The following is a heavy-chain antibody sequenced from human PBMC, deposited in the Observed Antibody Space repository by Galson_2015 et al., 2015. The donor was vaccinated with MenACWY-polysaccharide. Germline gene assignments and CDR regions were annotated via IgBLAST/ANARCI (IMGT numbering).Heavy chain of an antibody. CDR3: AIDQISATSSIDY. J-gene: IGHJ4*02. CDR1: GYTFTDYY. V-gene: IGHV1-2*06. CDR2: INPNSGGA. D-gene: IGHD1-1*01. Sequence: SVKVSCKASGYTFTDYYMHWVRQAPGQGLEWMARINPNSGGAYYAQKFQGRVTMTRDNSISTVYMELNRLRSDDTAVYYCAIDQISATSSIDYWGQGTHVTVSS.